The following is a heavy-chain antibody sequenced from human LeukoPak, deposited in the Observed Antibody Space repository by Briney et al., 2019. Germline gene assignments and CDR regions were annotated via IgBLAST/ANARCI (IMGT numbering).Heavy chain of an antibody. CDR1: GFTFSDYY. Sequence: GGSLRLSCAASGFTFSDYYMSWIRQAPGKGLEWVSYISSSGSTIYYADSVKGRFTISRDNAKNSLYLQMNSLRAEDTAVYYRARDNYYGSASPEYFQHWGQGTLLTVPS. CDR2: ISSSGSTI. D-gene: IGHD3-10*01. J-gene: IGHJ1*01. V-gene: IGHV3-11*01. CDR3: ARDNYYGSASPEYFQH.